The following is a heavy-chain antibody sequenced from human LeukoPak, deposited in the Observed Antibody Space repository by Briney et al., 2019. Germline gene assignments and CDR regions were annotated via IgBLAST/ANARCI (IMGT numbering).Heavy chain of an antibody. CDR3: ARNYYDSSGYYYHDY. CDR1: GFTFSSYG. D-gene: IGHD3-22*01. J-gene: IGHJ4*02. Sequence: PGRSLRLSCAASGFTFSSYGMHWVRQAPGKGLEWVAVIWYDGSNKYYADSVKGRFTISRDNSKNTLYLQMNSLRAEDTAVYYCARNYYDSSGYYYHDYWGQGTLVTVSP. CDR2: IWYDGSNK. V-gene: IGHV3-33*01.